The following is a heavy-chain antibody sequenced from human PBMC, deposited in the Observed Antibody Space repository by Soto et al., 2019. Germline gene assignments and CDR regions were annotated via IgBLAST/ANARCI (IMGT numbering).Heavy chain of an antibody. Sequence: EVQLLESGGGLVQPGGSLRLSCAASGFTFSSYGMTWVRQAPGKGLEWVSFSSATGAGTYYADSVKGRFTISRDNPKNTLYMQMTSLRAHDTAVYYCAKDRRAGGNYGFYSDFWGQGALVIVSS. D-gene: IGHD1-7*01. J-gene: IGHJ4*02. CDR2: SSATGAGT. CDR1: GFTFSSYG. V-gene: IGHV3-23*01. CDR3: AKDRRAGGNYGFYSDF.